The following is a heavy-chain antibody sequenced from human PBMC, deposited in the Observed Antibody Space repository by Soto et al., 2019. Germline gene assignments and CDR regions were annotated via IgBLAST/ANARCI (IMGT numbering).Heavy chain of an antibody. CDR3: ARDQTGITATGGGRIDH. Sequence: QVQLVESGGGVVQPGRSLRLSCAASGFTFSTHAMHWVRQAPGKGLECVAIVSFDGSNKYYADSVKGRFTISRGNSKNTLYLQMSGLTPEDTADYYCARDQTGITATGGGRIDHWGQGTLVTVSS. CDR1: GFTFSTHA. V-gene: IGHV3-30-3*01. CDR2: VSFDGSNK. J-gene: IGHJ4*02. D-gene: IGHD6-13*01.